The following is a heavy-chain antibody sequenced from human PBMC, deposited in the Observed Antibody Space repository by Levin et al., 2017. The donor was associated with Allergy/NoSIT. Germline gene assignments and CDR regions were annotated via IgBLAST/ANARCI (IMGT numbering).Heavy chain of an antibody. D-gene: IGHD4-23*01. J-gene: IGHJ6*02. CDR2: VSWNSGTI. V-gene: IGHV3-9*01. CDR3: ARHKDYGGNGYYYYGMDV. CDR1: GFTFTDYA. Sequence: PGGSLRLSCAASGFTFTDYAIHWIRQAPGRGLEWVSGVSWNSGTIGYADSVKGRLPISRDNAKNSLYLKMNSLRTEDTALYFCARHKDYGGNGYYYYGMDVWGQGTTVTVSS.